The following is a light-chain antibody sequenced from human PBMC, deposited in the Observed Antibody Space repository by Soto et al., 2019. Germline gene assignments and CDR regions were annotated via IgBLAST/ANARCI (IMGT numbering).Light chain of an antibody. CDR1: MRDVGGYNY. CDR3: SSYTSSSNLYV. J-gene: IGLJ1*01. V-gene: IGLV2-14*01. CDR2: EVS. Sequence: QSALTQPASVSGSPGQSITISCAGTMRDVGGYNYVSWYQQHPGKAPKLMISEVSNRPSGVSNRFSGSKSGNTASLTISGLQAEDEADYYCSSYTSSSNLYVFGTGTKLTVL.